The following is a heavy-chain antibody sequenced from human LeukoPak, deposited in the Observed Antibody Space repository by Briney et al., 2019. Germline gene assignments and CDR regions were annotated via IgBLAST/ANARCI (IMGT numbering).Heavy chain of an antibody. J-gene: IGHJ6*02. CDR1: GGSFSGYY. CDR3: ARHYSSPNYYYYGMDV. D-gene: IGHD6-13*01. V-gene: IGHV4-34*01. Sequence: PSETLSLTCAVYGGSFSGYYWSWIRQPPGKGLEWIGEINHSGSTNYNPSLKSRVTISVDTSKNQFSLKLSSVTAADTAVYYCARHYSSPNYYYYGMDVWGQGTTVTVSS. CDR2: INHSGST.